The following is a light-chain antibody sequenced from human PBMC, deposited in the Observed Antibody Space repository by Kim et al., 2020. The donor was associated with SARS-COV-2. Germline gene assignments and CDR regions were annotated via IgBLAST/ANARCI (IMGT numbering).Light chain of an antibody. J-gene: IGKJ1*01. CDR3: QQYDGDPGT. Sequence: GDRVTIPCRASQNIHSWLAWFQQKPGKAPRVLMYKASTLRSGVPSRFSGTGSETEFTLTISRLQPDDSATYYCQQYDGDPGTFGQGTKVDIK. CDR1: QNIHSW. CDR2: KAS. V-gene: IGKV1-5*03.